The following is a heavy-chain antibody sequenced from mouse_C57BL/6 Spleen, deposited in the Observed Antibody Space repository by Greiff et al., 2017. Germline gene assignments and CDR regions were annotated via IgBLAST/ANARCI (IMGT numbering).Heavy chain of an antibody. J-gene: IGHJ4*01. Sequence: GGGLVQPKGSLNLSCAASGFSFNTYAMHWVRQAPGKGLEWVARIRSKSNNYATYYADSVKDRFTISSDDSESMLDLQMNNLTTKDTAMYYCVGRYDYRYAMDYWGQGTSVTVSS. D-gene: IGHD2-4*01. CDR2: IRSKSNNYAT. V-gene: IGHV10-1*01. CDR3: VGRYDYRYAMDY. CDR1: GFSFNTYA.